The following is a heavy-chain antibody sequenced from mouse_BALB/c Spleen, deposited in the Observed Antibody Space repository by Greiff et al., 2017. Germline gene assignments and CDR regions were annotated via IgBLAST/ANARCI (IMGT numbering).Heavy chain of an antibody. CDR1: GDSITSGY. CDR2: ISYSGST. J-gene: IGHJ3*01. CDR3: ARFEGTTVVDAWFAY. Sequence: DVQLQESGPSLVKPSQTLSLTCSVTGDSITSGYWNWIRKFPGNKLEYMGYISYSGSTYYNPSLKSRISITRDTSKNQYYLQLNSVTTEDTATYYCARFEGTTVVDAWFAYWGQGTLVTVSA. V-gene: IGHV3-8*02. D-gene: IGHD1-1*01.